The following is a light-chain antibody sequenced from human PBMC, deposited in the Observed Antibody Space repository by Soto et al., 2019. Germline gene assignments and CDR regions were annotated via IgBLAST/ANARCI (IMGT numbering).Light chain of an antibody. CDR1: SSNIGATYD. V-gene: IGLV1-40*01. CDR3: QSYDSSLSAHYV. CDR2: GNS. J-gene: IGLJ1*01. Sequence: QSVLTQPPSVSGAPGQRVTISCTGGSSNIGATYDVQWYQQLPGTAPKLLIYGNSNRPSGVPDRFSGSKSGTSASLAITGLQADDEADYYCQSYDSSLSAHYVFGAGTKFTVL.